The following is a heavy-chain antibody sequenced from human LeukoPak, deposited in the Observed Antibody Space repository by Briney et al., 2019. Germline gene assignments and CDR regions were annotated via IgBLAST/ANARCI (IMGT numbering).Heavy chain of an antibody. V-gene: IGHV3-7*01. CDR2: IKQDGSEK. CDR1: GFTFRNYW. CDR3: AREDYDI. Sequence: GGSLRLSCAASGFTFRNYWMSWVRQAPGKGLEWVASIKQDGSEKYYVDSVKGRFTISRDNAKNSLYLQLNSLRAEDTAVYYCAREDYDIWGQGTMVTVSS. D-gene: IGHD3-16*01. J-gene: IGHJ3*02.